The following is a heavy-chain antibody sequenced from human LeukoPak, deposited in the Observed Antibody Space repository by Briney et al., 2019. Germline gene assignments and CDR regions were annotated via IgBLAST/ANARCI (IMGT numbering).Heavy chain of an antibody. CDR2: ISDIGSI. CDR3: AGHHPRNTVDF. Sequence: SETLSLTCTVSGGSISSYYWSWIRQPPGKGLEWIAYISDIGSISYNPSLKSRVTISLDTSKNQFSLKLSSATAADTAVYYCAGHHPRNTVDFWGQGTLVTVSS. CDR1: GGSISSYY. J-gene: IGHJ4*02. D-gene: IGHD2/OR15-2a*01. V-gene: IGHV4-59*08.